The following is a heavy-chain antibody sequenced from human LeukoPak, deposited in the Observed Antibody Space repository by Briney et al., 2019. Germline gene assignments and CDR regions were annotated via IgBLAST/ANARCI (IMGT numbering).Heavy chain of an antibody. Sequence: PGGSLRLSCAPSEFNFKSYGMTWVRQAPGKGLEWVSSISGSGGSTQYADSVQGRFTISRDNSKNTLYLQMNSLRAEDTAVYYCAKSHVTTATGTGRYFDYWGQGTLVTVSS. CDR1: EFNFKSYG. J-gene: IGHJ4*02. D-gene: IGHD3-9*01. V-gene: IGHV3-23*01. CDR2: ISGSGGST. CDR3: AKSHVTTATGTGRYFDY.